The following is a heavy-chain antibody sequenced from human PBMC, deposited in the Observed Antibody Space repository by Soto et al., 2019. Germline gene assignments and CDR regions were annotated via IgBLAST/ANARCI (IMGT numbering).Heavy chain of an antibody. V-gene: IGHV1-46*01. Sequence: ASVKVSCKASGYTFTSYYMHWVRQAPGQGLEWMGIINPSGGSTSYAQKFQGRVTMTRDTSTSTVYMELSSLRSEDTAVYYCARGRSTLGYCTNGVCFPPGYWGQGTLVTVSS. CDR2: INPSGGST. J-gene: IGHJ4*02. CDR3: ARGRSTLGYCTNGVCFPPGY. CDR1: GYTFTSYY. D-gene: IGHD2-8*01.